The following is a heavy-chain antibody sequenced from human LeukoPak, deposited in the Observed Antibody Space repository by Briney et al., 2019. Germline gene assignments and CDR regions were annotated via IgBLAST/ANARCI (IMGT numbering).Heavy chain of an antibody. D-gene: IGHD5-18*01. Sequence: SVKVSCKASGGTFRGYAISWVRQAPGQRLEWMGRIIPIFGTANYAQKFQGRVTITTDESTSTASMELSSLRSEDTAVYYCARVGGYSYGSHFDYWGQGTLVTVSS. J-gene: IGHJ4*02. V-gene: IGHV1-69*05. CDR3: ARVGGYSYGSHFDY. CDR2: IIPIFGTA. CDR1: GGTFRGYA.